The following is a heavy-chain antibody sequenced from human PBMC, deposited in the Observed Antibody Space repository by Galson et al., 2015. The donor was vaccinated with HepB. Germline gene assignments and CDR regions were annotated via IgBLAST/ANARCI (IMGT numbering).Heavy chain of an antibody. CDR3: ARVSGDCGGDCYLDF. CDR2: ISSSSSTI. CDR1: GFTFSSYS. J-gene: IGHJ4*02. V-gene: IGHV3-48*01. Sequence: SLRLSCAASGFTFSSYSMNWVRQAPGKGLEWVSYISSSSSTIYYADSVKGRFTISRDNAKNSLYLQMNSLRAEDTAVYYCARVSGDCGGDCYLDFWGQGTLVTVSS. D-gene: IGHD2-21*02.